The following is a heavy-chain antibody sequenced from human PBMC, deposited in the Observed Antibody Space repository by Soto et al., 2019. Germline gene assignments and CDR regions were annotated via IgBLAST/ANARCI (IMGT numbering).Heavy chain of an antibody. D-gene: IGHD3-10*01. CDR1: GGSISSSSYY. J-gene: IGHJ6*02. CDR3: ASLVKGSGSYYTTIYYYYGMDV. Sequence: SETLSLTCTVSGGSISSSSYYWGWIRQPPGKGLEGIGSIYYSGSTYYNPSLKSRVTISVDTSKNQFSLKLSSVTAADTAVYYCASLVKGSGSYYTTIYYYYGMDVWGQGTTVTVSS. CDR2: IYYSGST. V-gene: IGHV4-39*01.